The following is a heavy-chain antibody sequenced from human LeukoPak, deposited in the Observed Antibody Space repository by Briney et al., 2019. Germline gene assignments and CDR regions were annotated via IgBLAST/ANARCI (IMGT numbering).Heavy chain of an antibody. CDR2: INQDGSEK. D-gene: IGHD1-1*01. Sequence: GVSLRLSCAASGFTFSTFWMSWVRQAPGKGLEWVANINQDGSEKYYVGSMKGRFTVSRDNAKNSLYLQMDSLRAEDTAVYYCARGGTFVSDYWGQGTLVTVSS. V-gene: IGHV3-7*01. J-gene: IGHJ4*02. CDR1: GFTFSTFW. CDR3: ARGGTFVSDY.